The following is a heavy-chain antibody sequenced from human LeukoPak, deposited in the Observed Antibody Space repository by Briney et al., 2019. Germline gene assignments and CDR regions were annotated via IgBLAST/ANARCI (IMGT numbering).Heavy chain of an antibody. CDR3: ARGTTFVLMVYATSMDV. V-gene: IGHV1-2*06. Sequence: ASVTVSCKAAGYTFTGYYMHWVRQTPGQGLEWMGRINPNSGGTNYAQKFQGRVTMTRDTSISTAYMELSRLRSDDTAVYYCARGTTFVLMVYATSMDVWGQGTTVAVSS. D-gene: IGHD2-8*01. CDR1: GYTFTGYY. J-gene: IGHJ6*02. CDR2: INPNSGGT.